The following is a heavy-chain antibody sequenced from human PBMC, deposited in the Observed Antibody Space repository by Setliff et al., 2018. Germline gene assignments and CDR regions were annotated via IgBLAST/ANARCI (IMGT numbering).Heavy chain of an antibody. CDR1: GFTFSSYS. CDR3: ARDHCSSTSCYDFSSYGMDV. J-gene: IGHJ6*02. CDR2: ISSSSSTI. V-gene: IGHV3-48*04. Sequence: PGGSLRLSCAASGFTFSSYSMNWVRQAPGKGLEWVSSISSSSSTIYYADSVKGRFTISRDNAKNSLYLQMNSLRAEDTAVYYCARDHCSSTSCYDFSSYGMDVWGQGTTVTVSS. D-gene: IGHD2-2*01.